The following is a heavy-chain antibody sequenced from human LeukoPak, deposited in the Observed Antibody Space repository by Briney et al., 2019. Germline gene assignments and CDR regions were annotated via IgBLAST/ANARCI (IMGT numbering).Heavy chain of an antibody. V-gene: IGHV1-18*01. CDR2: ISAYSGNT. CDR3: ARDVGEGYCSGSSCSDY. J-gene: IGHJ4*02. CDR1: GYTFTNYA. Sequence: ASVKVSCNASGYTFTNYAISWVRQAPGQGLEWMGWISAYSGNTNYAQELQGRVTMTTDTSTSTAYMELRSLRSDDTAVYYCARDVGEGYCSGSSCSDYWGQGTLVTVSS. D-gene: IGHD2-15*01.